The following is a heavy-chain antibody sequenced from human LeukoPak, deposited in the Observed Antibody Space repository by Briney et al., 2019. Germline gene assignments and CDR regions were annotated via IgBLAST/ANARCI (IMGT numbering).Heavy chain of an antibody. Sequence: GASVKVSCKASGYTFTCYDINWVRQATGQGLEWMGWMNPNSGNTGYAQKFQGRVTMTRNTSISTAYMELSSLRSEDTAVYYCARAPLYCSGGSCSDIDPWGQGTLVTVSS. J-gene: IGHJ5*02. D-gene: IGHD2-15*01. V-gene: IGHV1-8*01. CDR2: MNPNSGNT. CDR1: GYTFTCYD. CDR3: ARAPLYCSGGSCSDIDP.